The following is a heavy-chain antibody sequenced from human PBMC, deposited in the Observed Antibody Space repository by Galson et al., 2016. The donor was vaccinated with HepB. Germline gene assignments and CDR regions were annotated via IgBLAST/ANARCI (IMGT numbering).Heavy chain of an antibody. J-gene: IGHJ4*02. CDR2: IWYDGSDK. CDR1: GFTFSSYG. CDR3: ARDRDFDSSYYYPTDVSDY. D-gene: IGHD3-22*01. Sequence: SLRLSCAASGFTFSSYGMHWVRQAPGKGLEWVAVIWYDGSDKYYADSVKGRFTISRDNSKNTLYLQMNSLRVDDTAVYFCARDRDFDSSYYYPTDVSDYWGPGTLVTVSS. V-gene: IGHV3-33*01.